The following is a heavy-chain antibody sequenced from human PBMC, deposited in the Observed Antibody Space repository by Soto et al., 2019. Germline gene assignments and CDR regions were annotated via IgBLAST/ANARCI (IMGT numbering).Heavy chain of an antibody. Sequence: GASVKVSCKASGYTFTGYYMHWVRQAPGQGLEWMGWINPNSGGTNYAQKFQGRVTMTRNTSISTAYMELSSLRSEDTAVYYCAREGYCSSTSCYTNGNYYYGMDVWGQGTTVTVSS. CDR2: INPNSGGT. V-gene: IGHV1-2*02. CDR1: GYTFTGYY. J-gene: IGHJ6*02. D-gene: IGHD2-2*02. CDR3: AREGYCSSTSCYTNGNYYYGMDV.